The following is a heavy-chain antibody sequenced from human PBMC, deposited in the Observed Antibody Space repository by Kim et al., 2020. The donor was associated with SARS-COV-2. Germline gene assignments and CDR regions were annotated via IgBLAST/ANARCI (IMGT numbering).Heavy chain of an antibody. Sequence: SETLSLTCAVYGGSFCGYYWSWIRQPPGKGLEWIGEINHSGSTNYNPSLKSRVTISVDTSKNQFSLKLSSVTAADTAVYYCARGGYGRIAARPAFDYWGQGTLVTVSS. CDR3: ARGGYGRIAARPAFDY. V-gene: IGHV4-34*01. J-gene: IGHJ4*02. CDR1: GGSFCGYY. D-gene: IGHD6-6*01. CDR2: INHSGST.